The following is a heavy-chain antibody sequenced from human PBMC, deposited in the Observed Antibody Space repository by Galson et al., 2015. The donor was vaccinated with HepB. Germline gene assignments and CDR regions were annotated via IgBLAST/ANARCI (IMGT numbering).Heavy chain of an antibody. Sequence: SVKVSCKASGGTFSSYAISWVRQAPGQGLEWMGGIIPIFGTANYAQKLQGRVTITADESTSTAYMELSSLRSEDTAVYYCARKVDTAISAYDYIWGSYRYLGYMDVWGKGTTVTVSS. CDR3: ARKVDTAISAYDYIWGSYRYLGYMDV. CDR2: IIPIFGTA. J-gene: IGHJ6*03. D-gene: IGHD3-16*02. V-gene: IGHV1-69*13. CDR1: GGTFSSYA.